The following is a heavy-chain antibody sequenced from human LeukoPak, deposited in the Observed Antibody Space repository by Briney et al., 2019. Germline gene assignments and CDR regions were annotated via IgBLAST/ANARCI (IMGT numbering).Heavy chain of an antibody. Sequence: SETLSLTCRHSLGSISSYYWSCIRQPPGKGLEWIGYIYYSGGTNYKPSLKSRVTISVDTSKNQFSLKLSSVTAADTAVYYCARDQRLNWFDPWGQGTLVTVS. CDR3: ARDQRLNWFDP. CDR2: IYYSGGT. J-gene: IGHJ5*02. CDR1: LGSISSYY. D-gene: IGHD6-19*01. V-gene: IGHV4-59*01.